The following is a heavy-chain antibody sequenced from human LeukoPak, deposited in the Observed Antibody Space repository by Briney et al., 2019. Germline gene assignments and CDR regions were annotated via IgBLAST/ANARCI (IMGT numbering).Heavy chain of an antibody. D-gene: IGHD6-13*01. V-gene: IGHV1-24*01. CDR3: ATRYGVAAADFDY. J-gene: IGHJ4*02. Sequence: ASVKVSCKVSGYTLTELSMHWVRQAPGKGLEWMGGFDPEDGETIYAQMFQGRVTMTEDTSTDTAYMELSSLRSEDTAVYYCATRYGVAAADFDYWGQGTLVTVSS. CDR2: FDPEDGET. CDR1: GYTLTELS.